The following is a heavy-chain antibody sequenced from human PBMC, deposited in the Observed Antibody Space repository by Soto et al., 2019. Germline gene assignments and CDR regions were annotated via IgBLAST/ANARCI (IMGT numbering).Heavy chain of an antibody. D-gene: IGHD1-7*01. CDR3: AKEENWNYSLDYFDY. Sequence: GGSLRLSCSASGFTFNSYAMSWVRQAPGKGLEWVSAISGSGGSTYYADSVRGRFTISRDNSKNTLYLQMNSLRAEDTAVYYCAKEENWNYSLDYFDYWGQGTLVTVSS. CDR2: ISGSGGST. CDR1: GFTFNSYA. V-gene: IGHV3-23*01. J-gene: IGHJ4*02.